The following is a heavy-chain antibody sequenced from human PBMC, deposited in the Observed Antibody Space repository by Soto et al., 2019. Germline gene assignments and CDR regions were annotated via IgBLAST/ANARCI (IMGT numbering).Heavy chain of an antibody. CDR1: GFTFSSYA. J-gene: IGHJ4*02. V-gene: IGHV3-23*01. CDR3: AKVKGGSKFYDYGDRAFYY. CDR2: ISGSGGST. D-gene: IGHD4-17*01. Sequence: EVQLLESGGGLVQPGGSLRLSCAASGFTFSSYAMSWVRQAPGKGLEWVSAISGSGGSTYYADSVKGRFTISRDNSKNTLYLAMNSLRAEDTAVYYCAKVKGGSKFYDYGDRAFYYWGQGTLVTVSS.